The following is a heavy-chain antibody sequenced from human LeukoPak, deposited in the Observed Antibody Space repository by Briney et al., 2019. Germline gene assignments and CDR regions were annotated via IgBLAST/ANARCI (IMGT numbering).Heavy chain of an antibody. J-gene: IGHJ4*02. D-gene: IGHD6-13*01. Sequence: SETLSLTCAVYGGSFSGYYWSWIHQPPGKGLEWIGEINHSGSTNYNPSLKSRVTISVDTSKNQFSLKLSSVTAADTAVYYCARGRGQQLFVYLGQGTLVTVSS. CDR2: INHSGST. CDR1: GGSFSGYY. V-gene: IGHV4-34*01. CDR3: ARGRGQQLFVY.